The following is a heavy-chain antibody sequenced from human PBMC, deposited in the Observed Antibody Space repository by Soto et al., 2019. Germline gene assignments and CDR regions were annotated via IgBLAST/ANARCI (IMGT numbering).Heavy chain of an antibody. D-gene: IGHD1-1*01. Sequence: GGSLRLSCAASGFTFSSYGMHWVRQAPGKGLEWVAVIWYDGSNKYYADSVKGRFTISRDNSKNTLYLQMNSLRAEDTAVYYCARDINNWNDVGAFDIWGQGTMVTVSS. CDR2: IWYDGSNK. CDR3: ARDINNWNDVGAFDI. CDR1: GFTFSSYG. V-gene: IGHV3-33*01. J-gene: IGHJ3*02.